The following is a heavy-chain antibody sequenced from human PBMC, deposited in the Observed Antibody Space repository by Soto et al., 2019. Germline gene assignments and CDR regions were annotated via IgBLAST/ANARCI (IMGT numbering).Heavy chain of an antibody. V-gene: IGHV1-18*01. D-gene: IGHD2-8*01. CDR2: ISAYNGNT. Sequence: ASVKVSCKASGYTFTSYGISWVRQAPGQGLEWMGWISAYNGNTNYAQKLQGRVTMTTDTSTSTAYMELRSLRSDDTAVYYCARLIMVYARGGLYYMDVWGKGTTVTVSS. CDR3: ARLIMVYARGGLYYMDV. CDR1: GYTFTSYG. J-gene: IGHJ6*03.